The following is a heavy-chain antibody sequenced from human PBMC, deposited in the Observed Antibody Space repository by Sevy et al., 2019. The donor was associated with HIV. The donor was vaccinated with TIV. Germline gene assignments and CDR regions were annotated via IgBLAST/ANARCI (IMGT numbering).Heavy chain of an antibody. CDR1: GFTFSSYG. Sequence: GGSLRLSCAASGFTFSSYGMHWVRQAPGKGLEWVAVIWYDGSNKYYADSVKGRFTISRDNSKNTLYLQMNSLRAEDTAMYYCARETRDSSSSQVDYWGQGTLVTVSS. D-gene: IGHD6-6*01. CDR3: ARETRDSSSSQVDY. J-gene: IGHJ4*02. V-gene: IGHV3-33*01. CDR2: IWYDGSNK.